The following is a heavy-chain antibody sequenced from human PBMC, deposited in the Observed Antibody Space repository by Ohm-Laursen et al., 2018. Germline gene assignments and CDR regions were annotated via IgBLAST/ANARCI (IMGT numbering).Heavy chain of an antibody. CDR3: AKEVAVAAPDFDY. V-gene: IGHV3-53*05. Sequence: GSLRLSCAASGFIVSSTYMDWVRQAPGKGLEYVAVIYTGGSTDYADSVKGRFTISRDNSKNTLYLQMNSLRPEDTAVYYCAKEVAVAAPDFDYWGQGTLVAVSS. CDR2: IYTGGST. CDR1: GFIVSSTY. D-gene: IGHD6-19*01. J-gene: IGHJ4*02.